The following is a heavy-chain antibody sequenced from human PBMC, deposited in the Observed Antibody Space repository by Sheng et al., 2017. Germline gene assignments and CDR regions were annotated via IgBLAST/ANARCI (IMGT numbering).Heavy chain of an antibody. Sequence: QVQLVQSGGEVKKPGASVKVSCKASGYTFSSYGITWVRQAPGQGLEWMGWISTYNGNANYAQKVQGRVTMTTDTSTSTAYMELRSLRSDDTAVYYCARDPRITVADKGYWFDPWAREPWSPSPQ. CDR2: ISTYNGNA. CDR1: GYTFSSYG. D-gene: IGHD6-19*01. CDR3: ARDPRITVADKGYWFDP. V-gene: IGHV1-18*01. J-gene: IGHJ5*02.